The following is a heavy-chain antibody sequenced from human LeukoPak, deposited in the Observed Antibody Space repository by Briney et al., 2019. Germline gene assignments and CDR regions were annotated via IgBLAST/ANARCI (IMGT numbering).Heavy chain of an antibody. CDR2: IYYSGST. D-gene: IGHD6-19*01. CDR1: GGSINSYY. CDR3: ARGPNRYSSGWYYFDS. J-gene: IGHJ4*02. Sequence: SETLSLTCTVSGGSINSYYWSWIRQPPGKGLERIGYIYYSGSTNYNPSLKSRVTISVDTSKTQFSLRLNSVTATDTAMYYCARGPNRYSSGWYYFDSWGQGTLVTVSS. V-gene: IGHV4-59*01.